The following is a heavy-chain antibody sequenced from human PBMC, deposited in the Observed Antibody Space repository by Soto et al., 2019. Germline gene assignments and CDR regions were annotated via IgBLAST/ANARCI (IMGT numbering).Heavy chain of an antibody. CDR3: VKRCSGSGGTCYYDY. CDR1: GFTFSTYS. J-gene: IGHJ4*02. CDR2: ITNNGGTT. D-gene: IGHD2-15*01. V-gene: IGHV3-64D*08. Sequence: EVQLVESGGGLVQPGGSLTLSCSASGFTFSTYSMHWVRQAPGQRLEYVSSITNNGGTTYYANSVKGRFTISRDNSKNTLYLQMSSLRTGDTAMYYCVKRCSGSGGTCYYDYWGQGTLVTVSS.